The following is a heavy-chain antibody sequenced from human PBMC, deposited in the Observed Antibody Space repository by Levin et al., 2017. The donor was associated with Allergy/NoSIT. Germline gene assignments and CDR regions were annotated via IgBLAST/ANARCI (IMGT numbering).Heavy chain of an antibody. CDR2: IKQDGSEK. V-gene: IGHV3-7*01. CDR3: AREVDSGPEANFDY. Sequence: PGGSLRLSCAASGFTFSSYWMSWVRQAPGKGLEWVANIKQDGSEKYYVDSVKGRFTISRDNAKNSLYLQMNSLRAEDTAVYYCAREVDSGPEANFDYWGQGTLVTVSS. J-gene: IGHJ4*02. CDR1: GFTFSSYW. D-gene: IGHD3-9*01.